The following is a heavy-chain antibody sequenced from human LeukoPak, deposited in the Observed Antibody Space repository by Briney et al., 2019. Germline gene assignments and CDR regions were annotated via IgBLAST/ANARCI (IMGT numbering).Heavy chain of an antibody. CDR3: AKAYSYYYDSSGFDY. CDR1: GITLSSYA. D-gene: IGHD3-22*01. J-gene: IGHJ4*02. CDR2: ISGSGGST. V-gene: IGHV3-23*01. Sequence: PGGSLRLSCAVSGITLSSYAMSWVRQAPGKGLEWVSAISGSGGSTYYADSVKGRFTISRDNSKNTLYLQMNSLRAEDTAVYYCAKAYSYYYDSSGFDYWGQGTLVTVSS.